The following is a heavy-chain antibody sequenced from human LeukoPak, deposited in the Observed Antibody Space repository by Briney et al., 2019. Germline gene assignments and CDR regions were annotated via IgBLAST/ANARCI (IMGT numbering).Heavy chain of an antibody. CDR3: ARVNVRLRYYYGMDV. Sequence: SETLSLTCTVSGGSISSYYWSWIRQPPGKGLEWIGYIYYSGSTYYNPSLKSRVTISVDTSKNQFSLKLSSVTAADTAVYYCARVNVRLRYYYGMDVWGQGTTVTVSS. CDR1: GGSISSYY. J-gene: IGHJ6*02. V-gene: IGHV4-59*01. CDR2: IYYSGST. D-gene: IGHD2-8*01.